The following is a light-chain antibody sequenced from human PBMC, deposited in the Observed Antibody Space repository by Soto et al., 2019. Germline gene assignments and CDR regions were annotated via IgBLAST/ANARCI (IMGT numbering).Light chain of an antibody. CDR2: DVN. CDR3: CSYAGSYSYA. Sequence: QSVLTQPRSVSGSPGQSVTISCTGTSSDVGGFNSVSWYQQHPGKAPKLMIYDVNKRPSGVPDRFSGSKSGSTASLTISGLQAEAEADYYCCSYAGSYSYAFANATKVTV. J-gene: IGLJ1*01. V-gene: IGLV2-11*01. CDR1: SSDVGGFNS.